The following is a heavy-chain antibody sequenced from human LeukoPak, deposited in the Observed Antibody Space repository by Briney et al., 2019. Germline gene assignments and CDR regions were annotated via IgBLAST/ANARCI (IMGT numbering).Heavy chain of an antibody. CDR3: ARVGESGSYSDAFDI. J-gene: IGHJ3*02. D-gene: IGHD1-26*01. Sequence: GGSLRLSCAASGFTVSSNYMSWVRQAPGKGLEWVSVIYSGGSTYYADSVKGRFTISRDNSKNTLYLQMNSLRAEDTAVYYCARVGESGSYSDAFDIWGQGTMVTVSS. CDR1: GFTVSSNY. CDR2: IYSGGST. V-gene: IGHV3-66*02.